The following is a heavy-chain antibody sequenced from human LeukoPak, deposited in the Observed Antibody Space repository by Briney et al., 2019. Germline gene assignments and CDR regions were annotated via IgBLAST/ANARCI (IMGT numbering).Heavy chain of an antibody. CDR3: ARGTEYNYGPFDD. V-gene: IGHV3-11*06. J-gene: IGHJ4*02. CDR2: ISPTDYT. D-gene: IGHD5-18*01. Sequence: GGSLRLSCAASGFTFSDFYMSWIRQAPGKGLEWLSYISPTDYTNYADSVKGRFTISRDNAKTSMYLQMNSLRVEDTAVYFCARGTEYNYGPFDDWGQGTLVTVSS. CDR1: GFTFSDFY.